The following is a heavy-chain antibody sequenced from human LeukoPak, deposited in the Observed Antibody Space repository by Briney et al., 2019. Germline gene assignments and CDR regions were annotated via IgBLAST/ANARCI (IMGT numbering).Heavy chain of an antibody. Sequence: ASVKVSCKASGYTFTSYDINWVRQAPGQGLEWMGWINPNSGGTNYAQKFQGRVTMTRDTSISTAYMELSRLRSDDTAVYYCALGIAARPNAFDIWGQGTMVTVSS. D-gene: IGHD6-6*01. CDR2: INPNSGGT. CDR1: GYTFTSYD. V-gene: IGHV1-2*02. CDR3: ALGIAARPNAFDI. J-gene: IGHJ3*02.